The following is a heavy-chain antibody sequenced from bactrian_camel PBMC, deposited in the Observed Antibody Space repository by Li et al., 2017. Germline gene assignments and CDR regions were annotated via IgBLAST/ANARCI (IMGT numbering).Heavy chain of an antibody. CDR3: AQDRGAWSYGGGCD. J-gene: IGHJ4*01. V-gene: IGHV3S55*01. CDR1: GLSLDDSF. D-gene: IGHD6*01. Sequence: HVQLVESGGGSVQAGGSLRLTCTASGLSLDDSFMGWYRQAPGNACNLVSSISSDGRAWYDDSAKGRFTISRDNAKNTVYLQMNSLKPDDTAVYYCAQDRGAWSYGGGCDWSQGTQVTVS. CDR2: ISSDGRA.